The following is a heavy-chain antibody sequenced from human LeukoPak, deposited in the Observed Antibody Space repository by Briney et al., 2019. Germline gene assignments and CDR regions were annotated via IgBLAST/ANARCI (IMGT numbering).Heavy chain of an antibody. CDR2: ISWNSGSI. Sequence: GGSLRLSCAASGFTFDDYAMHWVRQAPGKGLEWVSGISWNSGSIGYADSVKGRFTISRDNAKNSLYLQMNSLRAEDTALYYCAKAGYPQSGIWYDSSGYYDGAFDIWGQGTMVTVSS. J-gene: IGHJ3*02. CDR3: AKAGYPQSGIWYDSSGYYDGAFDI. V-gene: IGHV3-9*01. CDR1: GFTFDDYA. D-gene: IGHD3-22*01.